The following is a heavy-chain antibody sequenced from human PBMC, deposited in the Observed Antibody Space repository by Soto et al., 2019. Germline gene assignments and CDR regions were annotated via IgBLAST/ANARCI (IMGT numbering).Heavy chain of an antibody. D-gene: IGHD2-15*01. Sequence: EVQLVESGGGLVQPGGSLRLSCAASGFTFSDHYMDWVRQAPGKGLEWVGRTRNKANSYTTEYAGSVKGRFTISRADLNRTVNRQMNGLKTEDPAVYYCARAVHNCSGDSCHSAFYYYDMDVWRQGTTVTVSS. J-gene: IGHJ6*02. CDR2: TRNKANSYTT. V-gene: IGHV3-72*01. CDR3: ARAVHNCSGDSCHSAFYYYDMDV. CDR1: GFTFSDHY.